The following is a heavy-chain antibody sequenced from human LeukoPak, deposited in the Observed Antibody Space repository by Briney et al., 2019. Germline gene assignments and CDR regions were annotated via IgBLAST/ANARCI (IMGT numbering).Heavy chain of an antibody. Sequence: SETLSLTCTVSGGSISSGSYYWGWIRQPPGKGLEWIGSIYYSGSTYYNPSLKSPVTMSVDTSQNQLSLKLSSVTAADTAVYFCAREGYGGNYGFDYWGQGILVTVSS. D-gene: IGHD4-23*01. CDR2: IYYSGST. CDR1: GGSISSGSYY. V-gene: IGHV4-39*02. J-gene: IGHJ4*02. CDR3: AREGYGGNYGFDY.